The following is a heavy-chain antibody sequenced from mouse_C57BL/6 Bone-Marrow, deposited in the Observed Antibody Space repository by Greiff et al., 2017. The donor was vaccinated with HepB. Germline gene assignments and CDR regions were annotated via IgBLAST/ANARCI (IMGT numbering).Heavy chain of an antibody. Sequence: EVKLMESGGGLVKPGGSLKLSCAASGFTFSSYTMSWVRQTPEKRLEWVATISGGGGNTYYPDSVKGRFTISRDNAKNTLYLQMSSLRSEDTALYYCARNYYGSSGAYGGQGTLVTVSA. CDR1: GFTFSSYT. J-gene: IGHJ3*01. CDR2: ISGGGGNT. CDR3: ARNYYGSSGAY. D-gene: IGHD1-1*01. V-gene: IGHV5-9*01.